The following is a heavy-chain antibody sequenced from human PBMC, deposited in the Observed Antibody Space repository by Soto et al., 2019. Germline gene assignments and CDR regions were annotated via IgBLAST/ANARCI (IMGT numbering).Heavy chain of an antibody. V-gene: IGHV3-53*04. CDR3: ARHDYDFWSGFDY. CDR1: GFTVSSNY. D-gene: IGHD3-3*01. J-gene: IGHJ4*02. Sequence: GSLRLSCAASGFTVSSNYMSWVRQAPGKGLEWVSVIYSGGSTYYADSVKGRFTISRHNSKNTLYLQMNSLRAEDTAVYYCARHDYDFWSGFDYWGQGTLVTVSS. CDR2: IYSGGST.